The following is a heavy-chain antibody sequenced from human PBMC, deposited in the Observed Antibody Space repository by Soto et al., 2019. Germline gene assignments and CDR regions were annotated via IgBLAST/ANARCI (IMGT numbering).Heavy chain of an antibody. CDR2: INPATGAA. V-gene: IGHV1-2*02. Sequence: QLHLVQSGAVVKKPGASVTVSCSASGYPVTAYYMFWVRQAPGRGLEWMGGINPATGAAKYTQTFQGGGTMPRDTSQSRVFMELSGRTAEDTAVFYCARGGGVGVAGSAAFDMWGQGTLVTVSS. J-gene: IGHJ3*02. CDR1: GYPVTAYY. D-gene: IGHD3-3*01. CDR3: ARGGGVGVAGSAAFDM.